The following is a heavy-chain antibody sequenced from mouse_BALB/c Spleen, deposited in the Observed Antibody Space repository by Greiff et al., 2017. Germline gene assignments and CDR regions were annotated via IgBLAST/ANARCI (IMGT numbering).Heavy chain of an antibody. CDR3: TREGDGNYGMDY. CDR1: GFTFSSYT. Sequence: DVQLVESGGGLVKPGGSLKLSCAASGFTFSSYTMSWVRQTPEKRLEWVATISSGGSYTYYPDSVKGRVTISRDNAKNTLYLQMSSLKSEDTVMYYCTREGDGNYGMDYWGQGTSVTVSS. J-gene: IGHJ4*01. D-gene: IGHD2-1*01. V-gene: IGHV5-6-4*01. CDR2: ISSGGSYT.